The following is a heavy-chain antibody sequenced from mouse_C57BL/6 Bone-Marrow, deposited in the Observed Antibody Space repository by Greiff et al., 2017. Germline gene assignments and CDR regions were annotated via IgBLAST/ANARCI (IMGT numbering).Heavy chain of an antibody. V-gene: IGHV4-1*01. D-gene: IGHD2-3*01. CDR1: GIDFSRYW. CDR2: INPDSSTI. J-gene: IGHJ1*03. Sequence: EVMLVESGGGLVQPGGSLKLSCAASGIDFSRYWMSWVRRAPGKGLEWIGEINPDSSTINYAPSLKDKFIISRDNAKKTLYLQMSKVRSEDTALYYCARRVPDGYYWYFDVWGTGTTVTVSS. CDR3: ARRVPDGYYWYFDV.